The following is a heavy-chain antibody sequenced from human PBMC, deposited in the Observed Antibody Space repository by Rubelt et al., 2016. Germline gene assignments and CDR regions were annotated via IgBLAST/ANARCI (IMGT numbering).Heavy chain of an antibody. Sequence: QVQLVQSGSELKKPGASVKISCKASGYTLTTLALHWVRQAPGQGLEWTGWINANTGDPTYAQGFTGRFVFSLDTSVNTAYLQISSLQPEDTAVYFCARGHYGAWGQGTLVTVSS. CDR1: GYTLTTLA. D-gene: IGHD4/OR15-4a*01. V-gene: IGHV7-4-1*02. J-gene: IGHJ5*02. CDR3: ARGHYGA. CDR2: INANTGDP.